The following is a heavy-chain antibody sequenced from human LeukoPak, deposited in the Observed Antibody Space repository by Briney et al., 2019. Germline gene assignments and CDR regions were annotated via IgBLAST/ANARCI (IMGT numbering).Heavy chain of an antibody. CDR1: GFTFSSYG. V-gene: IGHV3-30*18. D-gene: IGHD3-9*01. CDR2: ISYDGSNK. CDR3: AKEDVLRYFDWLPEGAFDI. Sequence: PGGSLRLSCAASGFTFSSYGMHWVRQAPGKGLEWVAAISYDGSNKYYADSVKGRFTISRDNSKNTLYLQMNSLRAEDTAVYYCAKEDVLRYFDWLPEGAFDIWGQGTMVTVSS. J-gene: IGHJ3*02.